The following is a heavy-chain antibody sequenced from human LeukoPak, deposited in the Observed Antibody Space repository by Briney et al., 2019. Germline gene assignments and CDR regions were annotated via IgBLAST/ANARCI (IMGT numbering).Heavy chain of an antibody. V-gene: IGHV4-39*07. CDR3: ARGRKRYYDSSGYYGY. D-gene: IGHD3-22*01. CDR2: IYYSGST. Sequence: PSETLSLTCTVSGGSISSSSYYWGWIRQPPGKGLEWIGSIYYSGSTYYNPSLKSRVTISVDTSKNQFSLKLSSVTAADTAVYYCARGRKRYYDSSGYYGYWGQGTLVTVSS. J-gene: IGHJ4*02. CDR1: GGSISSSSYY.